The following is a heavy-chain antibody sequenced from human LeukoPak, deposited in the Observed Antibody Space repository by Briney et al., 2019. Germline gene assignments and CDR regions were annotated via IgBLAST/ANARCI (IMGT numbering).Heavy chain of an antibody. V-gene: IGHV3-30*02. D-gene: IGHD3-3*01. CDR1: GFSFSPSG. Sequence: GGSLRLSCAASGFSFSPSGMHWVRQAPGKGPEWVAFTRFDDSYKAYGDSVKGRFTISRDNAKNTLFLQMNSLRVEDSAVYYCARVGDDFWGYYDYWGQGTLVAVSS. J-gene: IGHJ4*02. CDR2: TRFDDSYK. CDR3: ARVGDDFWGYYDY.